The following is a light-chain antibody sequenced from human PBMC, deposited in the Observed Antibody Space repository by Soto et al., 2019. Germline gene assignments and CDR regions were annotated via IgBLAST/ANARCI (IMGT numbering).Light chain of an antibody. CDR3: QQYGSSPLT. V-gene: IGKV3-20*01. CDR1: QGVSRK. Sequence: QSSATLSVAPGETVTFSCRASQGVSRKLAWYQHKPGQAPRLLISGASTGATGIPARFSGSGSGTDFTLTISRLEPEDFAVYYCQQYGSSPLTFGGGSKVDVK. J-gene: IGKJ4*01. CDR2: GAS.